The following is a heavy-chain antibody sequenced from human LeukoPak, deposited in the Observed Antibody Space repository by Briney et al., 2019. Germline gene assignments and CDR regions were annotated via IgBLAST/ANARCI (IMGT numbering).Heavy chain of an antibody. J-gene: IGHJ4*02. CDR3: ARDPKYYRSGSYFDY. D-gene: IGHD3-10*01. V-gene: IGHV3-66*01. CDR1: GFTVSSNY. Sequence: TGGSLRLSCAASGFTVSSNYMSWVRQAPGKGLEWVSVIYSGGSTYYEDSVKGRFTISRDNSKNTLYLQMNSLRAEDTAMYYCARDPKYYRSGSYFDYWGQGTLVTVSS. CDR2: IYSGGST.